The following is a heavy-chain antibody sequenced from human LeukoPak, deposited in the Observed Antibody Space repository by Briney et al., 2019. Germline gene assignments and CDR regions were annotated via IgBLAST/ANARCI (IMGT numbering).Heavy chain of an antibody. CDR2: TYSGGST. J-gene: IGHJ4*02. D-gene: IGHD1-26*01. Sequence: PGGSLRLSCAASGFTVTSNYISWVRQAPGKGLEWVSVTYSGGSTYYADSVKGRFTISRDNSKNTLYLQMNSLRVEDTAVYYCARIVGATLSLSYWGQGTLVTVSS. CDR1: GFTVTSNY. CDR3: ARIVGATLSLSY. V-gene: IGHV3-53*01.